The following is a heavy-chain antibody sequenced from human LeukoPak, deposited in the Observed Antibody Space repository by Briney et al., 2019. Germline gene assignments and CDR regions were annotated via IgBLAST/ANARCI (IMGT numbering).Heavy chain of an antibody. Sequence: GSVKGSCKASGYTPTSYDINCVGQATGQEREGMGWMNPNSGNTGYAQKFQGRVTMTRNTSIGPVYTEPGSLRSEDTAGYYCARSFHTMVRGGEVDPWGQGTLVTLS. V-gene: IGHV1-8*01. D-gene: IGHD3-10*01. CDR2: MNPNSGNT. J-gene: IGHJ5*02. CDR1: GYTPTSYD. CDR3: ARSFHTMVRGGEVDP.